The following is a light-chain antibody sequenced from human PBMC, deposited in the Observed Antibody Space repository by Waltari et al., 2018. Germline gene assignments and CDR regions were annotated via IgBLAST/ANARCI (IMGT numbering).Light chain of an antibody. CDR1: GSNIGINT. Sequence: QSVLTQPPSASGTPGQRVTISCSGSGSNIGINTVNWYQQLPGTAPKLLINNDNRRPSWFPYRVSGSMSVSSSSLAIIGLQSVDEANYYCATCDDSLNGLSFGTGSRVSV. V-gene: IGLV1-44*01. CDR2: NDN. CDR3: ATCDDSLNGLS. J-gene: IGLJ1*01.